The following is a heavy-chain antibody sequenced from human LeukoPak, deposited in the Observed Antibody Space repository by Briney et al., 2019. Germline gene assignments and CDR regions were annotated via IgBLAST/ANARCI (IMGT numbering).Heavy chain of an antibody. J-gene: IGHJ6*03. Sequence: GGSLRLSCAASGFTFSSYAMHWVRQAPGKGLEWVAVISYDGSNKYYADSVKGRFTISRDNSKNTLYLQMNSLGAEDTAVYYCARDPTVSSGWYGSYYYYYMDVWGKGTTVTVSS. D-gene: IGHD6-19*01. CDR3: ARDPTVSSGWYGSYYYYYMDV. CDR2: ISYDGSNK. CDR1: GFTFSSYA. V-gene: IGHV3-30*04.